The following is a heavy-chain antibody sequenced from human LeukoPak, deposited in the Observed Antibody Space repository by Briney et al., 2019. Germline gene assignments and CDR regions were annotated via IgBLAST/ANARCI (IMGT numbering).Heavy chain of an antibody. J-gene: IGHJ4*02. CDR3: ARGPRFLNY. CDR2: INHSGST. CDR1: GGSFSGYY. D-gene: IGHD3-3*01. V-gene: IGHV4-34*01. Sequence: SGTLSLTCAVYGGSFSGYYWSWIRQPPGKGLEWIGEINHSGSTNYNPSLKSRVTISVDTSKNQFSLKLSSVTAADTAVYYCARGPRFLNYWGQGTLVTVSS.